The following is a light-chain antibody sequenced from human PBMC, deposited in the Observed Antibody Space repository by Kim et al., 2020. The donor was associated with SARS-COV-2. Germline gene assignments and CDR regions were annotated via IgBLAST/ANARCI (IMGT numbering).Light chain of an antibody. CDR1: NLGEKY. V-gene: IGLV3-1*01. Sequence: SYELTQPPSVSVFAGQTASFTCSGDNLGEKYACWYQQKPGQSPVLVMYQDSERPSGIPERFSGSNSGNTATLTISGIQGMDEADYYCQAWDSSTVLFGGGTQVTVL. J-gene: IGLJ2*01. CDR3: QAWDSSTVL. CDR2: QDS.